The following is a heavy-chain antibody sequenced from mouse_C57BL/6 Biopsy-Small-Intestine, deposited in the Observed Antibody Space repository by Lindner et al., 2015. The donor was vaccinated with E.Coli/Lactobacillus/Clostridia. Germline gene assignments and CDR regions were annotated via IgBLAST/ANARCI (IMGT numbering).Heavy chain of an antibody. V-gene: IGHV1-42*01. Sequence: ELVKPGASVKISCKASCYSFTDSYIQWVKQSPEKSLEWIGEINPGTGETTYNQNFKAKATLTVDKSSSTVYMQLKSLTSEDSAVYYCARGNYVPFAYWGQGTLVTVSA. CDR3: ARGNYVPFAY. D-gene: IGHD2-4*01. CDR1: CYSFTDSY. CDR2: INPGTGET. J-gene: IGHJ3*01.